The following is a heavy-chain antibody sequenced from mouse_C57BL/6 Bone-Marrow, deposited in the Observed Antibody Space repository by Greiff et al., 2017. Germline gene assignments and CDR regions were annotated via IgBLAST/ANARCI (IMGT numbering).Heavy chain of an antibody. D-gene: IGHD1-1*01. J-gene: IGHJ2*01. CDR3: ARLNYGSSYDAMDY. CDR1: GYTFTSYW. V-gene: IGHV1-59*01. CDR2: IDPSESYT. Sequence: QVQLKQPGAELVRPGTSVKLSCKASGYTFTSYWMHWVKQRPGQGLEWIGVIDPSESYTNYNQKFKGKATLTVDTSSSTAYMQRSSLTSEDSAVYYCARLNYGSSYDAMDYWGQGTTLTVSS.